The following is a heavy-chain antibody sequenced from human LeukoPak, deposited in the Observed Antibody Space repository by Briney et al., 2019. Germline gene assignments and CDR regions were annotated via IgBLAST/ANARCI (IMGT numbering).Heavy chain of an antibody. J-gene: IGHJ5*02. CDR1: GYSFTSYW. D-gene: IGHD2-2*01. Sequence: GESLKISCKGSGYSFTSYWIGWVRQMPGKGLEWMGIIYPGDSDTRYSPSFQGQVTISADKSISTAYLQWSSLKASDTAMYHCARQFVVVPAAIFWFDPWGQGTLVTVSS. CDR3: ARQFVVVPAAIFWFDP. CDR2: IYPGDSDT. V-gene: IGHV5-51*01.